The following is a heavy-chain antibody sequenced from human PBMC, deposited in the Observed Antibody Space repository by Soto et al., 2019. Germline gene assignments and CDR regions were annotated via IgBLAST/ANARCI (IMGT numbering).Heavy chain of an antibody. Sequence: QVQLVESGGGVVQPGRSLRLSCAASGFTFSSYGMHWVRQAPGKGLEWGAVIWYDGSNKYYADSVKGRFTISRDNSKNTLYLQINSVRAEDTAVYYCARAPARGIAAAKQGRNNWFDPWGQGTLVTVSS. CDR2: IWYDGSNK. CDR3: ARAPARGIAAAKQGRNNWFDP. D-gene: IGHD6-25*01. CDR1: GFTFSSYG. V-gene: IGHV3-33*01. J-gene: IGHJ5*02.